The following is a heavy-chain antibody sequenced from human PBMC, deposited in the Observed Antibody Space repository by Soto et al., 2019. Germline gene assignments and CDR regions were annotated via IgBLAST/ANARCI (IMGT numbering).Heavy chain of an antibody. CDR1: GYTFTSYD. J-gene: IGHJ4*02. CDR2: MNPNSGNT. CDR3: ARVLSSIAAAGTLFGPDY. D-gene: IGHD6-13*01. Sequence: GASVKVSCKASGYTFTSYDINWVRQATGQGLEWMGWMNPNSGNTGYAQKFQGRVTMTRNTSISTAYMELSSLRSEDTAVYYCARVLSSIAAAGTLFGPDYWGQGTLVTVSS. V-gene: IGHV1-8*01.